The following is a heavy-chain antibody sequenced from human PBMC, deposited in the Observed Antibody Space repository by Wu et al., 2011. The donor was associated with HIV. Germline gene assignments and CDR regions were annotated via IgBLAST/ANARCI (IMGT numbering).Heavy chain of an antibody. Sequence: QVQLVQSGAEMKKPGSSVKVSCKAVGGTLRTKAVSWVRQAPGQGLECMGGIFPYGGANYAQNLQGRVTITTDESRTTVYMELSSLTSGDTAVYYCASAEYYDTTGPDYYGMEVVGPRDHGHRLL. CDR1: GGTLRTKA. V-gene: IGHV1-69*05. D-gene: IGHD3-9*01. CDR3: ASAEYYDTTGPDYYGMEV. J-gene: IGHJ6*02. CDR2: IFPYGGA.